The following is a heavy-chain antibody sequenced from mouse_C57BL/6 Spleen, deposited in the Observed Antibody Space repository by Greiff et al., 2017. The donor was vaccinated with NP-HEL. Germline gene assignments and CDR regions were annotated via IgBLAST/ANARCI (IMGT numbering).Heavy chain of an antibody. V-gene: IGHV5-12*01. CDR2: ISNGGGST. CDR3: ARQGIYYDYDYYAMDY. D-gene: IGHD2-4*01. Sequence: EVMLVESGGGLVQPGGSLKLSCAASGFTFSDYYMYWVRQTPEKRLEWVAYISNGGGSTYYPDTVKGRFTISRDNAKNTLYLQMSRLKSEDTAMYYCARQGIYYDYDYYAMDYWGQGTSVTVSS. J-gene: IGHJ4*01. CDR1: GFTFSDYY.